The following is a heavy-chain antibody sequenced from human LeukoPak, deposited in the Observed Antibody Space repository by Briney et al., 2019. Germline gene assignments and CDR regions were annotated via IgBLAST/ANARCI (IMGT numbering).Heavy chain of an antibody. Sequence: PSETLSLTCTVSGGSISSGGYCWSWIRQHPGKGLEWIGYIYYSGSTYYNPSLKSRVTIPVDTSKNQFSLKLSSVTAADTAVYYCARERTVNYYDSSGSNPYFDYWGQGTLVTVSS. CDR1: GGSISSGGYC. V-gene: IGHV4-31*03. CDR3: ARERTVNYYDSSGSNPYFDY. CDR2: IYYSGST. D-gene: IGHD3-22*01. J-gene: IGHJ4*02.